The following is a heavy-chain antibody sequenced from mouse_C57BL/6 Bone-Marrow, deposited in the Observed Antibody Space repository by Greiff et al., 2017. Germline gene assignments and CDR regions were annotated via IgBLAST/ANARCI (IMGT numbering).Heavy chain of an antibody. J-gene: IGHJ4*01. V-gene: IGHV5-16*01. CDR2: INYDGSST. D-gene: IGHD1-1*01. CDR3: ARERGRYGSTYYYAMDY. CDR1: GFTFSDYY. Sequence: EVQLVESEGGLVQPGSSMKLSCTASGFTFSDYYMAWVRQVPEKGLEWVANINYDGSSTYYLDSLKSRFIISRDNAKNILYLQMSSLKSEDTATYYCARERGRYGSTYYYAMDYWGQGTSVTVSS.